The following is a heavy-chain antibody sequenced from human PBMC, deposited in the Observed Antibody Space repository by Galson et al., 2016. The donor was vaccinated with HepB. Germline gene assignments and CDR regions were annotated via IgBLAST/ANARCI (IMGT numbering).Heavy chain of an antibody. J-gene: IGHJ6*02. Sequence: SLRLSCAASGFSFSSYALNWVRQAPGKGLEWVAVISYDGSNKYHADSVKGRSTISRDNSKNTLYLQMNSLRAEDTAVYYCAKDRDSHGYVVGYGLDVWGQGTTVTVSS. V-gene: IGHV3-30*04. CDR1: GFSFSSYA. CDR3: AKDRDSHGYVVGYGLDV. CDR2: ISYDGSNK. D-gene: IGHD5-18*01.